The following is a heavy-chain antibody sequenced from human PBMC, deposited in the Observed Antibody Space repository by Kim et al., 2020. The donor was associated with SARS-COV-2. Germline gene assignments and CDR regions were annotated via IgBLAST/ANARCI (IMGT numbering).Heavy chain of an antibody. D-gene: IGHD5-12*01. CDR1: GYTFTSYG. V-gene: IGHV1-18*04. J-gene: IGHJ4*02. Sequence: ASVKVSCKASGYTFTSYGISWVRQAPGQGLEWMGWISAYNGNTNYAQKLQGRVTMTTDTSTSTAYMELRILRSDDTAVYYCARDFSGYDPFDYWGQGTLVTVSS. CDR3: ARDFSGYDPFDY. CDR2: ISAYNGNT.